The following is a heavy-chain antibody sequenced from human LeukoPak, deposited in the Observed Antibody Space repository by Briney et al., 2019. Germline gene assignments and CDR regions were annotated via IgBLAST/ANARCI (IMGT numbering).Heavy chain of an antibody. J-gene: IGHJ5*02. CDR1: GGSFSGYY. CDR3: ARSYAVVAGLANWFDP. Sequence: PSETLSLTCAVYGGSFSGYYWSWIRQPPGKGLEWIGEINHSGSTNYNPSLKSRVTISVDASKNQFSLKLSSLTAADTAMYYCARSYAVVAGLANWFDPWGQGTLVTVPA. D-gene: IGHD2-15*01. CDR2: INHSGST. V-gene: IGHV4-34*01.